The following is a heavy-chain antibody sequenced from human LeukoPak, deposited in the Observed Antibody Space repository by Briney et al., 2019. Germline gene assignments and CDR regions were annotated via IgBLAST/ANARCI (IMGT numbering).Heavy chain of an antibody. CDR3: ARDRGYSGHDLRY. J-gene: IGHJ4*02. CDR1: GFTFSSYG. CDR2: IWYDGSNK. Sequence: GGSLRLSCAASGFTFSSYGMHWVRQAPGKGLEWVAVIWYDGSNKYYADSVKGRFTISRDNSKNTLYLQMNSLRAEDTAVYYCARDRGYSGHDLRYWGQGTLVTVSS. D-gene: IGHD5-12*01. V-gene: IGHV3-33*01.